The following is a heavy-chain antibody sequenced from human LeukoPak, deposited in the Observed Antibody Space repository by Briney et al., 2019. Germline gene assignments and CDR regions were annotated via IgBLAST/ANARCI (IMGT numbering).Heavy chain of an antibody. D-gene: IGHD4-17*01. CDR1: GGSITSYY. J-gene: IGHJ6*03. CDR3: ARLDYGDYGDYYYMDV. CDR2: IYYSGST. V-gene: IGHV4-59*01. Sequence: SETLSLTCTVSGGSITSYYWSWIRQPPGKGLEWIGSIYYSGSTNYNPSLKSRVTTSVDTSKNQFSLKLSSVTAADTAVYYCARLDYGDYGDYYYMDVWGKGTTVTVSS.